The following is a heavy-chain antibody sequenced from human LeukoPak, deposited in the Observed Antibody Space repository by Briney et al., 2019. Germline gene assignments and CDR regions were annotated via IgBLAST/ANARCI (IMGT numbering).Heavy chain of an antibody. Sequence: TGGSLRLSCAASGFTFSSYAMSWVRQAPGKGLEWVSAISGSGGSTYYADSVKGRFTISRDNSKNTLYLQMNSLRAEDTAVYYCAKNREYGDRLRYFDYWGQGTLVTVSS. J-gene: IGHJ4*02. CDR3: AKNREYGDRLRYFDY. V-gene: IGHV3-23*01. CDR2: ISGSGGST. CDR1: GFTFSSYA. D-gene: IGHD4-17*01.